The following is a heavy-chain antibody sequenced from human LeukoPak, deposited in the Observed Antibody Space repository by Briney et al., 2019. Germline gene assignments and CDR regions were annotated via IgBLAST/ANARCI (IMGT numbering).Heavy chain of an antibody. J-gene: IGHJ5*02. V-gene: IGHV1-69*15. CDR3: AKKLRLGGNWFDP. CDR2: IIPISGTT. D-gene: IGHD1-26*01. Sequence: SVKVSCKTSGGTFTSYAITWVRQAPGQGLEWMGKIIPISGTTNYAQKFQGRVTFTADESTSTAYMELSSLRSEDTALYYCAKKLRLGGNWFDPWGQGTLVTVSS. CDR1: GGTFTSYA.